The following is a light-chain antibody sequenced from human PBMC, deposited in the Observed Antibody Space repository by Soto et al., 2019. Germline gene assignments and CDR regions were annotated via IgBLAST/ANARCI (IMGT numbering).Light chain of an antibody. Sequence: EIVMMQSPATLSVSPGERATLSCRASQSVSSNLAWYQQKPGQAPRLLIYGASTRTTGIPARFSGSGSGTKSTHTISSLQSEEFPVNNWQQYNNWPQTNFGQGTRLEIK. V-gene: IGKV3-15*01. J-gene: IGKJ5*01. CDR3: QQYNNWPQTN. CDR1: QSVSSN. CDR2: GAS.